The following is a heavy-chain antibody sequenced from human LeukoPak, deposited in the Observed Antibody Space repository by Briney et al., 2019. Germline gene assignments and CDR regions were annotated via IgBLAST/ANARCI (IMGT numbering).Heavy chain of an antibody. CDR1: GGSLSSSSYY. Sequence: SETLSLTCTVSGGSLSSSSYYWGWVRQPPGRGLEWLGSIYYSGSTYYNPSLKSRVTISVDTSKNQFSLKLSSVTAADTAVYYCARLSHYYGSGSYYNDWGQGTLVTVSS. V-gene: IGHV4-39*01. CDR3: ARLSHYYGSGSYYND. D-gene: IGHD3-10*01. J-gene: IGHJ4*02. CDR2: IYYSGST.